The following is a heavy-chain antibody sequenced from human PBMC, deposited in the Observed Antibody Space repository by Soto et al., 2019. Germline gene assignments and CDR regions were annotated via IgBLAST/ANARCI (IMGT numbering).Heavy chain of an antibody. D-gene: IGHD1-26*01. CDR2: ISGSGGST. CDR1: GFTFSSYA. Sequence: VGSLRLSCAASGFTFSSYAMGGVRPAPGKGLEWVSAISGSGGSTYYADSVKGRFTSSRDNSKNTLYLQMNSLRAEDTAVYYCAKVSKRSVGPESHWGQGKMVTVSS. V-gene: IGHV3-23*01. CDR3: AKVSKRSVGPESH. J-gene: IGHJ3*01.